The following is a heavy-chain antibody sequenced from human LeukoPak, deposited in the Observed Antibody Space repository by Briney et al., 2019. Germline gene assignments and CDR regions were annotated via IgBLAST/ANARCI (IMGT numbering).Heavy chain of an antibody. J-gene: IGHJ6*04. Sequence: SVKVSCKASGYTFTSYGISWVRQAPGQGLEWMGVFIPILAAANSTQKFQGRVTITADISTNTVYMELSSLRSEDTAVYFCAGIPVFGVVLHQEPVWGKGTTVAVSS. CDR3: AGIPVFGVVLHQEPV. CDR1: GYTFTSYG. V-gene: IGHV1-69*10. CDR2: FIPILAAA. D-gene: IGHD3-3*01.